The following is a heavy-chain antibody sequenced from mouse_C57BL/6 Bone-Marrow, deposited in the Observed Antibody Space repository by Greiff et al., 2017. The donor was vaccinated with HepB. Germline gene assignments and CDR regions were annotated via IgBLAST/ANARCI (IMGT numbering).Heavy chain of an antibody. CDR3: TAWNYVNSRYDAMDY. CDR2: IDPENGDT. J-gene: IGHJ4*01. D-gene: IGHD1-1*01. Sequence: EVKLVESGAELVRPGASLKLSCTASGFNIKDDYMHWVNQTPEQGLEWIGCIDPENGDTEYASKFQGKATITTDTSYNTSYLQLSSLTSEDTIVYYGTAWNYVNSRYDAMDYWGQGTSITVSS. V-gene: IGHV14-4*01. CDR1: GFNIKDDY.